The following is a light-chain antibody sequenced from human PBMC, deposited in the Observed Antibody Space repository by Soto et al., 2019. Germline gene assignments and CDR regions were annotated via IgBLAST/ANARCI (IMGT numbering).Light chain of an antibody. J-gene: IGKJ3*01. CDR1: QDISDY. V-gene: IGKV1-33*01. CDR2: DAS. CDR3: QQYQSLPFT. Sequence: DIQMTQSPSSLSASVGDRVTITCQASQDISDYLNWYNQKPGKAPKFLIYDASYLETGVRSRFNGSGAGTDFNFTISSMNPEDIGTYYCQQYQSLPFTFGPGTTVDIK.